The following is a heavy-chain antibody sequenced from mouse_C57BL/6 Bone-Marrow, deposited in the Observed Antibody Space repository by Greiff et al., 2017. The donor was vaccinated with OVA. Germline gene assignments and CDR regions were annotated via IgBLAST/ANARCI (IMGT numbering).Heavy chain of an antibody. CDR1: GYTFTSYW. V-gene: IGHV1-50*01. D-gene: IGHD4-1*02. J-gene: IGHJ3*01. CDR2: IDPSDGYT. CDR3: GRKGQLAWLAY. Sequence: QVQLQQPGAELVKPGASVKLSCKASGYTFTSYWMQWVKQRPGQGLEWIGEIDPSDGYTNYNQKFKGKATLTVDTSSSTAYMQLSSLTSEDSAVYYCGRKGQLAWLAYWGQGTLVTVSA.